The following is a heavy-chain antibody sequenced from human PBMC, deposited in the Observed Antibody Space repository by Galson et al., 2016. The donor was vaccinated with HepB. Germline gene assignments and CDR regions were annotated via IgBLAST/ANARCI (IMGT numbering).Heavy chain of an antibody. D-gene: IGHD6-19*01. J-gene: IGHJ6*02. CDR1: GFTFSSYW. Sequence: SLRLSCAASGFTFSSYWMHWVRQAPGKGLMWVSRINSYGSTTNYADSVKGRFTISRDNAKNTLYLQMNSLRAEDTAVYYCARVVEKQWLADQTYYYYGMDVWGQGTTVTVSS. V-gene: IGHV3-74*01. CDR2: INSYGSTT. CDR3: ARVVEKQWLADQTYYYYGMDV.